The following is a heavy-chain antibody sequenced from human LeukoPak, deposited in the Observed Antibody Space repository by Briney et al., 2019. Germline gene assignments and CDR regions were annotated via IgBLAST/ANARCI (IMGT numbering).Heavy chain of an antibody. CDR3: ASQSYDILTGYYVDY. J-gene: IGHJ4*02. Sequence: PSQTLSLTCTVSGGSISSGDYYWSWIRQPPGKGLEWIGYIYYSGSTYYNPSLKSRVTISVDTSKNQFSLKLTSVTAADTAVYYCASQSYDILTGYYVDYWGQGTLVTVSS. V-gene: IGHV4-30-4*01. CDR2: IYYSGST. D-gene: IGHD3-9*01. CDR1: GGSISSGDYY.